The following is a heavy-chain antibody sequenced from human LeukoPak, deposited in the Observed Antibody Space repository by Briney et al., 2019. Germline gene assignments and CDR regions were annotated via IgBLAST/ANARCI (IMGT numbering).Heavy chain of an antibody. CDR3: ARESTGGLGGEFDY. V-gene: IGHV4-38-2*02. CDR1: GYSISSGYY. D-gene: IGHD3-16*01. CDR2: IYHSGST. J-gene: IGHJ4*02. Sequence: PSETLSLTCTVSGYSISSGYYWGWIRQPPGKGLEWIGSIYHSGSTYYNPSLKSRVTISVDTSKNQFSLKLSSVTAADTAVYYCARESTGGLGGEFDYWGQGTLVTVSS.